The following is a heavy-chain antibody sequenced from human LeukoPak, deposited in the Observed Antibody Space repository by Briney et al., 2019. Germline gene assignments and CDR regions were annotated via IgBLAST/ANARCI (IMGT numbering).Heavy chain of an antibody. CDR1: GGSISSYY. V-gene: IGHV4-4*07. CDR3: ARGVGIGYYGSGSYIGYYFDY. Sequence: SETLSLTCTVSGGSISSYYWSWIRQPAGKGLEWIGCIYTSGSTNYNPSLKSRVTMSVDTSKNQFSLKLSSVTAADTAVYYCARGVGIGYYGSGSYIGYYFDYWGQGTLVTVSS. D-gene: IGHD3-10*01. CDR2: IYTSGST. J-gene: IGHJ4*02.